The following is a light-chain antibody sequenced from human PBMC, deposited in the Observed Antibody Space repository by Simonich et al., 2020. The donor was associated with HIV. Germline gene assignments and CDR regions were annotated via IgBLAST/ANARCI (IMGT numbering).Light chain of an antibody. V-gene: IGLV3-21*03. CDR1: NIGSES. Sequence: SDVLTQPPSVSVAPGKTARITCGGKNIGSESVHWYPQKAGQAPVMAVYDDNDRPSGAPERFSGSNSGNTATLSISGVEAGDEADYYCQVWDSSSDHVVFGGGTKLTVL. J-gene: IGLJ3*02. CDR2: DDN. CDR3: QVWDSSSDHVV.